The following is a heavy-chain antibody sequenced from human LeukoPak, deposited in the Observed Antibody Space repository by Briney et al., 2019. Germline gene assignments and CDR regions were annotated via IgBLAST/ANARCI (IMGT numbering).Heavy chain of an antibody. Sequence: SETLSLTCAVYGGSFSGYYWSWIRQPPGKGLEWIGEINHSGSTYYNPSLKSRVTISVDTSKNQFSLKLSSVTAADTAVYYCARAYDSRGYYFPGAFDIWGQGTMVTVSS. J-gene: IGHJ3*02. CDR3: ARAYDSRGYYFPGAFDI. D-gene: IGHD3-22*01. CDR2: INHSGST. CDR1: GGSFSGYY. V-gene: IGHV4-34*01.